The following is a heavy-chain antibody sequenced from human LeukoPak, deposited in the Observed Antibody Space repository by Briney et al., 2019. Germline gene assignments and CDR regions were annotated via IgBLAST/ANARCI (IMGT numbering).Heavy chain of an antibody. J-gene: IGHJ1*01. CDR2: IIPIFGTA. Sequence: SVKVSCKASGGTFSRYAISWVRQAPGQGLEWMGGIIPIFGTAHYAQKFQGRVTITTDESTSTAYMELSSLRSEDTAVYYCAKGGYGGNSLGYFQHWGQGTLVTVSS. D-gene: IGHD4-23*01. CDR3: AKGGYGGNSLGYFQH. V-gene: IGHV1-69*05. CDR1: GGTFSRYA.